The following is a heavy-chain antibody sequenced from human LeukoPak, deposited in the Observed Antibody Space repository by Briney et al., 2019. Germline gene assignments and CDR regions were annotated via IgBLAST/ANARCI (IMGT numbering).Heavy chain of an antibody. D-gene: IGHD3-10*01. CDR1: GYTFTGYY. Sequence: GASVKVSCKASGYTFTGYYMHRVRQAPGQGLEWRGCNNPNSGGTNYAQKFQGRVTMTRDTSISTAYMELSRLRSDDTAVYYCARASTGGYYYGSGSQNFDYWGQGTLVTVSS. CDR3: ARASTGGYYYGSGSQNFDY. V-gene: IGHV1-2*02. J-gene: IGHJ4*02. CDR2: NNPNSGGT.